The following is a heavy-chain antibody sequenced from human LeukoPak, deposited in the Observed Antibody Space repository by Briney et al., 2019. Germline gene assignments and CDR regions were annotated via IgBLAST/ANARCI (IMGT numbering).Heavy chain of an antibody. Sequence: GGSLRLSCAASGFTFSSYSMNWVRQAQGKGLEWVSSISSSSSYIYYADSVKGRFTISRDNAKNSLYLQMNSLRAEDTAVYYCARGTRAAAGTLFYWGQGTLVTVSS. CDR3: ARGTRAAAGTLFY. D-gene: IGHD6-13*01. V-gene: IGHV3-21*01. J-gene: IGHJ4*02. CDR1: GFTFSSYS. CDR2: ISSSSSYI.